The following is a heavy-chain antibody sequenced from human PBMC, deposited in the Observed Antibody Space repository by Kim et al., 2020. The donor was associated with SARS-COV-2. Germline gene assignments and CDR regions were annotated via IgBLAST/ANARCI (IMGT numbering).Heavy chain of an antibody. Sequence: GESLKISCKGSGYSFTSYWIGWVRQMPGKGLEWMGIIYPGDSDTRYSPSFQGQVTISADKSISTAYLQWSSLKASDTAMYYCARGRRCSSTSCYPSYFDYWGQGTLVTVSS. CDR3: ARGRRCSSTSCYPSYFDY. CDR1: GYSFTSYW. V-gene: IGHV5-51*01. CDR2: IYPGDSDT. J-gene: IGHJ4*02. D-gene: IGHD2-2*01.